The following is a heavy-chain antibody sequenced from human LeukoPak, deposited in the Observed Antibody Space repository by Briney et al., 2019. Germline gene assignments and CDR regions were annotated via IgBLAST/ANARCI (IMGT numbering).Heavy chain of an antibody. Sequence: PGGSLRLSCAASGFTVSSNYMSWVRQAPGKGLELVSYISSSSTTTYYADSVKGRFTISRDNARNLVYLEMHSLRAEDTALYYCALGWYAIDYWGQGTLVTVSS. D-gene: IGHD6-19*01. CDR3: ALGWYAIDY. CDR2: ISSSSTTT. CDR1: GFTVSSNY. J-gene: IGHJ4*02. V-gene: IGHV3-11*04.